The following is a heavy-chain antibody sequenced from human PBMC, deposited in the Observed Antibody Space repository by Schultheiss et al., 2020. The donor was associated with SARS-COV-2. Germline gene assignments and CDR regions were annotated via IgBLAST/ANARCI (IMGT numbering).Heavy chain of an antibody. V-gene: IGHV3-23*01. CDR2: ISGSGSTI. Sequence: GGSLRLSCAASGFTFSSYAMSWVRQAPGKGLEWVSAISGSGSTIYYADSVKGRFTISRDNAKNSLYLQMNSLRAEDTAVYYCARASGDLGYWGQGTLVTVSS. J-gene: IGHJ4*02. D-gene: IGHD7-27*01. CDR3: ARASGDLGY. CDR1: GFTFSSYA.